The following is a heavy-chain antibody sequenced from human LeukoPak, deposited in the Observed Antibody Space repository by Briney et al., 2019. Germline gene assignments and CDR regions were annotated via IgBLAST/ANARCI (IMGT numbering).Heavy chain of an antibody. J-gene: IGHJ3*02. Sequence: PGKSLRLSCAVSGFTFRGYAMHWVRQAPGKGLEWVSVIYSGGSTYYADSVKGRFTISRDNSKNTLYLQMNSLRAEDTAVYYCASTNYYDSSGYYGHDAFDIWGQGTMVTVSS. CDR3: ASTNYYDSSGYYGHDAFDI. D-gene: IGHD3-22*01. CDR2: IYSGGST. CDR1: GFTFRGYA. V-gene: IGHV3-53*01.